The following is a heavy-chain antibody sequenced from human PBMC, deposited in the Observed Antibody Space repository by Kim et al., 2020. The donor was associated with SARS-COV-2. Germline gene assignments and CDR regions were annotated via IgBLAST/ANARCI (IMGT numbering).Heavy chain of an antibody. V-gene: IGHV5-51*01. CDR2: IHPADSDT. J-gene: IGHJ6*02. D-gene: IGHD3-10*01. CDR3: ARQNLYGSVPYGMDV. Sequence: GESLKISCKDAGDDFAKSWVNWVRQIPGKGLEWMGIIHPADSDTRYNPSFQGQVTITADKSNNIAYLQWKSLEASDTAVYFCARQNLYGSVPYGMDVWGQATTVIVSS. CDR1: GDDFAKSW.